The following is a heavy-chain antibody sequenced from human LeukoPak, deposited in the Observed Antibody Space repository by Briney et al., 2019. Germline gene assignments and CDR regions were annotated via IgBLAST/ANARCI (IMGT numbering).Heavy chain of an antibody. J-gene: IGHJ4*02. CDR3: TTLGYHLDS. D-gene: IGHD3-22*01. CDR1: GFAFSAYE. V-gene: IGHV3-48*03. CDR2: ISGSDTTT. Sequence: PGGSLTLSCLASGFAFSAYEMNWVRQAPGRGLEWVSYISGSDTTTYYADSVRGRFTIFRDNAKNSLYLQMNSLRAEDTALYYCTTLGYHLDSWGQGTLVTASS.